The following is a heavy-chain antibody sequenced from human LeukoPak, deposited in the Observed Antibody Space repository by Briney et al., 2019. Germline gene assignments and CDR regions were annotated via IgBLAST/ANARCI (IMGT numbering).Heavy chain of an antibody. CDR1: GFSLSTYA. J-gene: IGHJ4*02. Sequence: GSLRLSCVASGFSLSTYAMSWVRQAPGKGLEWVSGISGSGVDTHYADSVKGRFRISRDNSQNTLYLQLSSLRAEDTAVYYCASGTYRLGDYWGLGTLVTVSS. V-gene: IGHV3-23*01. CDR2: ISGSGVDT. D-gene: IGHD3-10*01. CDR3: ASGTYRLGDY.